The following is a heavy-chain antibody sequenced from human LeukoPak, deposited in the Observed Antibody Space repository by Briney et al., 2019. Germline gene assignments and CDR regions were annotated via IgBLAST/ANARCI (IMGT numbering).Heavy chain of an antibody. CDR2: ISGSGGST. D-gene: IGHD5-18*01. Sequence: GSLRLSCAASGFTFSSYAMNWVRQAPGKGLEWVSVISGSGGSTYYADSVKGRFTISRDNSKNTLYLQMNSLRAEDTAVYYCAKRGYSYGLFDFWGQGTLVTVSS. J-gene: IGHJ4*02. CDR1: GFTFSSYA. CDR3: AKRGYSYGLFDF. V-gene: IGHV3-23*01.